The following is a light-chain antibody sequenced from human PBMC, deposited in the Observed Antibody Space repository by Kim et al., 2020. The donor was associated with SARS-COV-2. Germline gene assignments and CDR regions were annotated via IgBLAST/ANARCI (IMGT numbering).Light chain of an antibody. J-gene: IGKJ1*01. V-gene: IGKV3-11*01. CDR1: QTISRY. CDR3: QQRGNWPWT. CDR2: DSS. Sequence: EIVLTQSPVTLSLSPGERVTLSCRASQTISRYLAWFQQKPGQPPRLLISDSSNRATGIPARFSGSGSGTDFTLTISSLEPEDFAVYYCQQRGNWPWTFGQGTKVDIK.